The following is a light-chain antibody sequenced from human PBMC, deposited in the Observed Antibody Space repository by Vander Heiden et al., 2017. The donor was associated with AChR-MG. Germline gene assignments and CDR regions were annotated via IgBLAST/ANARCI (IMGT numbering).Light chain of an antibody. Sequence: QSALTQPRSVSGSPGQSVILSCTGTSSDVGGYKYVSWYQQHPGKAPTLVLYDVSKRPSGVPDRFSGSKSGNTASLTISGLQADDEADYYCCSFVGGYTYVFGTGTKVTVL. CDR3: CSFVGGYTYV. V-gene: IGLV2-11*01. CDR1: SSDVGGYKY. CDR2: DVS. J-gene: IGLJ1*01.